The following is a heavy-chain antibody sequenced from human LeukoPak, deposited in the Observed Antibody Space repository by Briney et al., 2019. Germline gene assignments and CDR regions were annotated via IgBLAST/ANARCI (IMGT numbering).Heavy chain of an antibody. CDR3: ARRQIADDSGSFYGS. D-gene: IGHD1-26*01. Sequence: ASVTVSCKASGYIFTTNGISWVRQAPGQGLEWMEWIKSNNGNTNYAQKFQGRITMTTDTSTSTAYMELRSLRSDDTAVYYCARRQIADDSGSFYGSWGQGTQVTVSS. CDR1: GYIFTTNG. V-gene: IGHV1-18*01. CDR2: IKSNNGNT. J-gene: IGHJ5*02.